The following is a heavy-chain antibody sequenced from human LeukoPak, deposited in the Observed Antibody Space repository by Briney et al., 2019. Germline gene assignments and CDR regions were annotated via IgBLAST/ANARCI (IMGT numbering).Heavy chain of an antibody. CDR3: GRRLPVGATLGAFDI. CDR1: GYSFTSYW. CDR2: IYPGDSDT. V-gene: IGHV5-51*01. Sequence: GESLKISCKGSGYSFTSYWIGWVRQMPGKGLEWMGIIYPGDSDTRYSPSFQGQVTISADKSISTAYLQWSSLKASDTAMYYCGRRLPVGATLGAFDIWGQGTMVTVSS. D-gene: IGHD1-26*01. J-gene: IGHJ3*02.